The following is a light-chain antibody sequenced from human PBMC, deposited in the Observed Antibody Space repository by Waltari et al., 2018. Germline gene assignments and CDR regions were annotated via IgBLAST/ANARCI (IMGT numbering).Light chain of an antibody. Sequence: QSVLTQSPSVSGVPRQRVTISCSGGSSNIGENPVSWYQQLPGNAPKLLVYYVDLVPPGASARISGSKSGPSASLAISGLQSEDEADYYCATWDDSLNGWVFGRGTRVTVL. V-gene: IGLV1-36*01. J-gene: IGLJ3*02. CDR2: YVD. CDR1: SSNIGENP. CDR3: ATWDDSLNGWV.